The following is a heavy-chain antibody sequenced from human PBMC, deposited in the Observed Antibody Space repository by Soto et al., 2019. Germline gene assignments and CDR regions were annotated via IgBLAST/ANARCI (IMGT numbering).Heavy chain of an antibody. Sequence: GGSLRLSCVASGFSFSSYAMNWVRQAPGKGLEWVSTISGNFGSTYYADSVQGRFTVSRDNSKNTLYLQMNSLRAEDTAVYYCASRSATVLSLTYWGPGTQVTVSS. D-gene: IGHD2-8*01. CDR2: ISGNFGST. CDR3: ASRSATVLSLTY. CDR1: GFSFSSYA. V-gene: IGHV3-23*01. J-gene: IGHJ4*02.